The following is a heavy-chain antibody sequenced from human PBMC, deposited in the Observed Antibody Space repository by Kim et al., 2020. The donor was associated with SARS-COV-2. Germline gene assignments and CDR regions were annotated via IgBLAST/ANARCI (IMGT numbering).Heavy chain of an antibody. CDR2: IKSKTDGGTT. J-gene: IGHJ4*02. V-gene: IGHV3-15*01. CDR3: TGSTYDILTGYYLFDY. D-gene: IGHD3-9*01. Sequence: GGSLRLSCAASGFTFSNAWMSWVRQAPGKGLEWVGRIKSKTDGGTTDYAAPVKGRFTISRDDSKNTLYLQMNSLKTEDTAVYYCTGSTYDILTGYYLFDYWGQGTLVTVSS. CDR1: GFTFSNAW.